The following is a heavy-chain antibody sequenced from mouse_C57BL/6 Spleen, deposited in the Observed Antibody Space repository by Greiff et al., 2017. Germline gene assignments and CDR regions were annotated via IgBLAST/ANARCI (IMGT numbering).Heavy chain of an antibody. CDR1: GYAFSSYW. V-gene: IGHV1-80*01. J-gene: IGHJ1*03. D-gene: IGHD2-3*01. Sequence: VQLQESGAELVKPGASVKISCKASGYAFSSYWMNWVKQRPGKGLEWIGQIYPGDGDTNYNGKFKGKATLTADKSSSTAYMQLSSLTSEDSAVYFCARNGYYIHWYFDVWGTGTTVTVSS. CDR3: ARNGYYIHWYFDV. CDR2: IYPGDGDT.